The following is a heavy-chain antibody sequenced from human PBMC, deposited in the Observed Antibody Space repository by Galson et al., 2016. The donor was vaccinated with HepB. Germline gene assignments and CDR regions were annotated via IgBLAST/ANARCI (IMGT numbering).Heavy chain of an antibody. Sequence: SLRLSCAASGFTFSNYPMNWVRRAPGKGLEWLSTISGGGDNTAYLDSVRGRFTIPRDNSKNTLYLQMDSLRAEDTAMYYCTKLGDCRGASCYGSTHWGQGTLVTVSS. V-gene: IGHV3-23*01. CDR1: GFTFSNYP. D-gene: IGHD2-15*01. CDR3: TKLGDCRGASCYGSTH. J-gene: IGHJ4*02. CDR2: ISGGGDNT.